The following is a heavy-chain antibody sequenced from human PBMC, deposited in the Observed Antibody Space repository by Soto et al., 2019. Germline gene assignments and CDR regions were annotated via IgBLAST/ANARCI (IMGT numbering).Heavy chain of an antibody. CDR2: IYYSGST. CDR3: ARDSDSSGYDY. D-gene: IGHD3-22*01. Sequence: SETLSLTCTVSGGSIRSYYWSWIRQPPGKGLEWIGYIYYSGSTNYNPSLKSRVTISVDTSKNQFSLKLSSVTAADTAVYYCARDSDSSGYDYWGQGTLVTVSS. J-gene: IGHJ4*02. CDR1: GGSIRSYY. V-gene: IGHV4-59*12.